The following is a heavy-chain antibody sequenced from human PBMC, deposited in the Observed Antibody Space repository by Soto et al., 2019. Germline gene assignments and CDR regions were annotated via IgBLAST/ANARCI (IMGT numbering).Heavy chain of an antibody. Sequence: EVQLVESGGGLVQPGGSLKLSCAASGFIFSGSAVHWVRQASGKGLEWVGRILSKAGNYATAYPASMKGRFTISRDDSENTAFLQMNRLKTEDTAVYYCIRGGSPYYYDYWGQGTLVAVSS. CDR2: ILSKAGNYAT. V-gene: IGHV3-73*01. J-gene: IGHJ4*02. CDR3: IRGGSPYYYDY. CDR1: GFIFSGSA.